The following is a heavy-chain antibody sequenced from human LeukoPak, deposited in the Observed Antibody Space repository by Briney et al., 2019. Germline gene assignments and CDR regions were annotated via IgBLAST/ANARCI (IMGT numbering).Heavy chain of an antibody. CDR2: IYSDGST. J-gene: IGHJ4*02. D-gene: IGHD6-19*01. V-gene: IGHV3-53*01. CDR3: AATEHGGWYSAPFDY. CDR1: GFTLSSYS. Sequence: PGGSLRLSCAASGFTLSSYSMNWVRQAPGKGLEWVSIIYSDGSTYYADSVKGRFTISRDNSKNTLYLQMNGLRAEDTATYYCAATEHGGWYSAPFDYWGLGTLVTVAT.